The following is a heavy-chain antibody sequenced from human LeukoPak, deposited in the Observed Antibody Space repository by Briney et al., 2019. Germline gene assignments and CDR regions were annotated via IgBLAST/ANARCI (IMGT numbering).Heavy chain of an antibody. CDR3: ARQYYDSSGFTDY. CDR1: GGSISSSSYY. Sequence: PSETLSLTCTVSGGSISSSSYYWGWIRQPPGKGLEWIGSIYYSGSTYYNPSLKSRVTISVDTSKSQFSLKLSSVTAADTAVYYCARQYYDSSGFTDYWGQGTLVTVSS. J-gene: IGHJ4*02. V-gene: IGHV4-39*01. D-gene: IGHD3-22*01. CDR2: IYYSGST.